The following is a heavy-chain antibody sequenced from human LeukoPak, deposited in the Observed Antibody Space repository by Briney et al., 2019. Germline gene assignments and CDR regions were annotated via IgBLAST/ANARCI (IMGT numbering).Heavy chain of an antibody. Sequence: PGGSLRLCCAASGFTLSSYSMNWVRQAPGKGLEWLSYISGSSITIYYADSVKGRFTISRDNAKNSLYLQMSSLRVEDTAVYYCARLQGEMRFDYWGQGTLVTVSS. CDR1: GFTLSSYS. D-gene: IGHD3-16*01. CDR3: ARLQGEMRFDY. CDR2: ISGSSITI. J-gene: IGHJ4*02. V-gene: IGHV3-48*01.